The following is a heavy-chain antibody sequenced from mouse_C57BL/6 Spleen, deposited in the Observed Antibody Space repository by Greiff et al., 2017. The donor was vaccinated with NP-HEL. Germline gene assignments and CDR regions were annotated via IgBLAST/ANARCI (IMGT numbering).Heavy chain of an antibody. J-gene: IGHJ4*01. CDR2: INYDGSST. V-gene: IGHV5-16*01. Sequence: EVQLVESEGGLVQPGSSMKLSCTASGFTFSDYYMAWVRQVPEKGLEWVANINYDGSSTYYLDSLKSRFIISRDNAKNILYLQMSSLKSEDTATYYCARGGTGYYAMDYWGQGTSVTVSS. CDR3: ARGGTGYYAMDY. CDR1: GFTFSDYY. D-gene: IGHD4-1*01.